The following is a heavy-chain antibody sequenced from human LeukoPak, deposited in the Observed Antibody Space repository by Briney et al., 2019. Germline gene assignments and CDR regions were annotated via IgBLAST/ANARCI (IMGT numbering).Heavy chain of an antibody. J-gene: IGHJ4*02. CDR2: ISTSSIYI. Sequence: GGSLRLSCAASGFTFSSYSMNWVRQAPGKGLEWVSSISTSSIYIYYADSVKGRFTISRDNAKNSLFLQMNSLRAEDTAVYYCARGNRFKRMYSSSWYGDYWGQGTLVTVSS. CDR3: ARGNRFKRMYSSSWYGDY. V-gene: IGHV3-21*01. D-gene: IGHD6-13*01. CDR1: GFTFSSYS.